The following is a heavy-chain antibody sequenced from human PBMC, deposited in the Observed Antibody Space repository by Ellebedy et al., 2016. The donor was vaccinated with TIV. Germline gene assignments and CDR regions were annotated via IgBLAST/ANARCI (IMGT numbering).Heavy chain of an antibody. V-gene: IGHV1-3*01. Sequence: ASVKVSCKTSGYSFTSYAMHWVRQAPGQRLEWVGWINSGNGNTKSSQKFQGRITITRDTSASTVFMQLSSLRSEDTAVYYCVRDRGEGGLPSFFDLWGQGALVTVSA. CDR2: INSGNGNT. CDR1: GYSFTSYA. CDR3: VRDRGEGGLPSFFDL. D-gene: IGHD3-10*01. J-gene: IGHJ4*02.